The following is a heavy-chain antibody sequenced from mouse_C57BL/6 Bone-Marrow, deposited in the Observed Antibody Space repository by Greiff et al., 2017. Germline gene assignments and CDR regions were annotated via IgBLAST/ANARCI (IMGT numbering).Heavy chain of an antibody. CDR1: GYTFTSYG. CDR2: INPRSGNT. Sequence: VQLQQSGAELARPGASVKLSCKASGYTFTSYGISWVKQRTGQGLEWIGEINPRSGNTYYNEKFKGKATLTADKSSSTAYMELRSLTSEDSAVYFCARGIYYYGSSFYWYFDVWGTGTTVTVSS. D-gene: IGHD1-1*01. J-gene: IGHJ1*03. V-gene: IGHV1-81*01. CDR3: ARGIYYYGSSFYWYFDV.